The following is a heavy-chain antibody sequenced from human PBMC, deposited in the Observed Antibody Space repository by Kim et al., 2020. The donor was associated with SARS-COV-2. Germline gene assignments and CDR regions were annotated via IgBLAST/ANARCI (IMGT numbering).Heavy chain of an antibody. D-gene: IGHD3-10*01. CDR1: GGSISSGGYY. Sequence: SETLSLTCTVSGGSISSGGYYWSWIRQHPGKGLEWIGYIYYSGSTYYNPSLKSRVTISVDTSKNQFSLKLSSVTAADTAVYYCSRNRGRLVRGVMGFDYWGQGTLVTVSS. J-gene: IGHJ4*02. CDR3: SRNRGRLVRGVMGFDY. V-gene: IGHV4-31*03. CDR2: IYYSGST.